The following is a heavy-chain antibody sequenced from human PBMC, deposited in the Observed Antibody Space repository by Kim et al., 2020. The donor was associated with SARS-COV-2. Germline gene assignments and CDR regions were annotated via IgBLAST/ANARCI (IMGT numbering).Heavy chain of an antibody. D-gene: IGHD3-16*01. Sequence: TRYSPSLKSRLTITKDTSNNQVVLTMTNMDPVDTATYYCAHTWGYWYFDLWGRGTLVTVSS. CDR3: AHTWGYWYFDL. CDR2: T. J-gene: IGHJ2*01. V-gene: IGHV2-5*01.